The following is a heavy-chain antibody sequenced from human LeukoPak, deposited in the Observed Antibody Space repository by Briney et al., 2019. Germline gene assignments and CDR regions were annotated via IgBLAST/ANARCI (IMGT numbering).Heavy chain of an antibody. CDR3: ARDGKGLAYYFDY. CDR2: ISYSSETI. Sequence: GRSLRLSCAASGFTFDEYAMHWVRQAPGRGLEWVSGISYSSETIGYVDSVKGRFTISRDNAKNSLYLQMNSLRAEDTAVYYCARDGKGLAYYFDYWGQGTLVTVSS. V-gene: IGHV3-9*01. CDR1: GFTFDEYA. D-gene: IGHD6-19*01. J-gene: IGHJ4*02.